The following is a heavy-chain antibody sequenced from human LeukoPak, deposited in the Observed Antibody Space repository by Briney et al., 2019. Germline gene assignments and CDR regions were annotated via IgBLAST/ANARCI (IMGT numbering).Heavy chain of an antibody. CDR1: GFTFSSYE. J-gene: IGHJ6*04. D-gene: IGHD3-10*01. CDR2: ISSSGSTI. Sequence: GGSLRLSCAASGFTFSSYEMNWVRQAPGKGLEWVSYISSSGSTIYYADSVTGRFTISRDNAKNSLYLQMNSLRAEDTAVYYCACGSGSFYYYYGMDVWGKGTTVTVSS. V-gene: IGHV3-48*03. CDR3: ACGSGSFYYYYGMDV.